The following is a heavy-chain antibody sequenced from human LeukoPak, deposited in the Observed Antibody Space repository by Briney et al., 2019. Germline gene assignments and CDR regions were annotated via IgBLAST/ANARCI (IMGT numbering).Heavy chain of an antibody. CDR1: GVTFGRYS. Sequence: PGGSLRLSCAGSGVTFGRYSMNWFRQAPGKGLEGVSSISSSSSYIFYADSVKGRFTISRDNAKNSLYLQMNSLRAEDTAVYYCARDAQWLVPEGYYYYMDVWGKGTTVTVSS. V-gene: IGHV3-21*01. D-gene: IGHD6-19*01. CDR3: ARDAQWLVPEGYYYYMDV. CDR2: ISSSSSYI. J-gene: IGHJ6*03.